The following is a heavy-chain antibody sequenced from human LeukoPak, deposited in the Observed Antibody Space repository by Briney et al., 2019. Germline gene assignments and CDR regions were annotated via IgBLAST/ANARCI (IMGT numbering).Heavy chain of an antibody. Sequence: GGSLRLSCEASGFAFSAHGMSWVRQAPGKGLEWVSSITLSGGGSTYVDSVKGRFTITRDNSKNTLYLQMNSLRAEDTAVYYCAKDHSGSPSNWGQGTLVTVSS. V-gene: IGHV3-23*01. CDR1: GFAFSAHG. D-gene: IGHD6-13*01. CDR3: AKDHSGSPSN. CDR2: ITLSGGGS. J-gene: IGHJ4*02.